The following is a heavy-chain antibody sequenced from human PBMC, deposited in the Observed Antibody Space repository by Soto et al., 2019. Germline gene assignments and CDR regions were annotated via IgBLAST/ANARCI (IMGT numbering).Heavy chain of an antibody. CDR1: GGSISSGCYY. V-gene: IGHV4-39*01. D-gene: IGHD2-15*01. Sequence: SETLSLTCTVSGGSISSGCYYWGWIRQPPGKGLEWIGGIYYSGSTYYNPSLKSRVTISVDTSKNQFSLKLSSVTAADTAVYYCARQGYCSGGSCYLKWFDPWGQGTLVTVSS. J-gene: IGHJ5*02. CDR2: IYYSGST. CDR3: ARQGYCSGGSCYLKWFDP.